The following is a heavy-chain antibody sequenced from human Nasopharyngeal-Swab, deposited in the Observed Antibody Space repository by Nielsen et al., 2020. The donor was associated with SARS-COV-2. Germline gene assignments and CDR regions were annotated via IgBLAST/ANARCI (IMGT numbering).Heavy chain of an antibody. CDR3: AGGYCSGGSCYPTPPYCYYGMDV. CDR1: GFTFSSYS. J-gene: IGHJ6*02. D-gene: IGHD2-15*01. CDR2: ISSSSSTI. V-gene: IGHV3-48*04. Sequence: GESLKISCAASGFTFSSYSMNWVRKAPGKGLEWVSYISSSSSTIYYADSVKGRFTISRDNAKNSLYLQMNSLRADDTAVYYCAGGYCSGGSCYPTPPYCYYGMDVWGQGTTVTVSS.